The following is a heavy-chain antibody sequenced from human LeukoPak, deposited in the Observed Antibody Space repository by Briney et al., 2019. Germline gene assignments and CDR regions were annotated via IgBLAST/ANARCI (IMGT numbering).Heavy chain of an antibody. CDR3: ARDPGYYFDY. CDR2: IIPIFGTA. CDR1: GGTFSSYA. J-gene: IGHJ4*02. D-gene: IGHD6-13*01. V-gene: IGHV1-69*05. Sequence: SVKVSCKASGGTFSSYAISWVRQAPGQGLEWMGGIIPIFGTANYAQKFQGRVTMTRDTSTSTVYMELSSLRSEDTAVYYCARDPGYYFDYWGQGTLVTVSS.